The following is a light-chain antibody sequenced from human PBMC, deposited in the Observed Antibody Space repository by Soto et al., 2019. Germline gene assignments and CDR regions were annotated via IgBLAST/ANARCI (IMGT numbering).Light chain of an antibody. Sequence: QSVLTQPPSASGTPGRRVTISCSGSSSDIGSNYVYWYQQLPGTAPKLLIYSNNQRPSGVPDRFSGSKSGTSASLAISGLRSEDEADYYCAAWDDSLSGCNYLLGTGTKVTV. CDR3: AAWDDSLSGCNYL. CDR1: SSDIGSNY. CDR2: SNN. J-gene: IGLJ1*01. V-gene: IGLV1-47*02.